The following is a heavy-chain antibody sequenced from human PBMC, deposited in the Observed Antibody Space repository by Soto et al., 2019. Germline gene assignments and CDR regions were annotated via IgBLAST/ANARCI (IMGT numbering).Heavy chain of an antibody. CDR2: VDWNSGST. CDR1: GFTFDDFA. Sequence: EVQLVESGGGWVQPGRSLRLSCAASGFTFDDFAMHWVRQAPGKGLEWVSGVDWNSGSTAYADSVKGRFTISRDNARNSLYLQMNSLRAEDTALYYCVKGRGSYEVKFGMDVWGQGTTVTVSS. J-gene: IGHJ6*02. CDR3: VKGRGSYEVKFGMDV. D-gene: IGHD6-25*01. V-gene: IGHV3-9*01.